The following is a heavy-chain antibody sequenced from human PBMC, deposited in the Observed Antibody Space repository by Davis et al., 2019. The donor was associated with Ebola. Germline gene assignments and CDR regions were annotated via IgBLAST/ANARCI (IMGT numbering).Heavy chain of an antibody. CDR2: FDPEDGEI. Sequence: AASVKLSCQVSPYSLTVLALQWVRQAPGKGLEWMGGFDPEDGEIVYAQKFQGRVTMTEDTSTDTAYMELSSLRSGDTAIYYCATVRAHSRHDNWGQGALVTVSS. J-gene: IGHJ4*02. CDR1: PYSLTVLA. CDR3: ATVRAHSRHDN. D-gene: IGHD3-22*01. V-gene: IGHV1-24*01.